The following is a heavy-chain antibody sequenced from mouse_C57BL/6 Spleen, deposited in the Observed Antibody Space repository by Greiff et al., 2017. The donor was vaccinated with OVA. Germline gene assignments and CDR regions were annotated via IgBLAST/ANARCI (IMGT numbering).Heavy chain of an antibody. Sequence: ESGPGLVKPSQSLSLTCSVTGYSITSGYYWNWIRQFPGNKLEWMGYISYDGRNNYNPSLKNRISITRVTSKNQFFLKLNSVTTEDTATYYCAREELLQFAYWGQGTLVTVSA. CDR3: AREELLQFAY. CDR2: ISYDGRN. D-gene: IGHD2-1*01. V-gene: IGHV3-6*01. CDR1: GYSITSGYY. J-gene: IGHJ3*01.